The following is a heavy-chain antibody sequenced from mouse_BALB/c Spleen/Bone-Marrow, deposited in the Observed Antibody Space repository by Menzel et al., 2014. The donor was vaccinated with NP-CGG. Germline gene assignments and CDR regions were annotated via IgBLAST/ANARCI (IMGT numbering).Heavy chain of an antibody. J-gene: IGHJ2*01. CDR2: KWRGGST. V-gene: IGHV2-5*01. CDR1: GFSLTSYG. D-gene: IGHD3-1*01. Sequence: VQLVESGPGLVQPSQSLSITCTVSGFSLTSYGVHWVRQSPGKGLEWLGVKWRGGSTDYNAAFMSRLSITKDNSKSQVFFKMNRLQADDTAIYYCAKNGELGYHFDYWGQGTTLTVSS. CDR3: AKNGELGYHFDY.